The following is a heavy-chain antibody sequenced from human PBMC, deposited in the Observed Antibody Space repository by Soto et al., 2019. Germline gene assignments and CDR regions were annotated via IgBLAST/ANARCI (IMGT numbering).Heavy chain of an antibody. CDR3: ARVLTITIFGVVARENGMDV. J-gene: IGHJ6*02. V-gene: IGHV3-74*01. CDR2: INSDGSST. Sequence: GGSLRLSCAASGFTFSSYGMHWVRQAPGKGLVWVSRINSDGSSTSYADSVKGRFTISRDNAKNTLYLQMNSLRAEDTAVYYCARVLTITIFGVVARENGMDVWGQGTTVTVSS. D-gene: IGHD3-3*01. CDR1: GFTFSSYG.